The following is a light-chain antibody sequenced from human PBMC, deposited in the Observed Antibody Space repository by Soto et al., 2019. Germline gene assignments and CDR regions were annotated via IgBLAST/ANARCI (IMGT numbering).Light chain of an antibody. V-gene: IGKV3-20*01. CDR1: QSVSSSY. CDR2: GAS. CDR3: HQYGSSPYT. Sequence: EIVLTQSPGTLSLSPGERATLSCRASQSVSSSYLAWYQQKPGQAPRLLIYGASRRATGIPDRFSGSGSGTDFTLTISRLEPEDFAVYYCHQYGSSPYTFGQGTKVDI. J-gene: IGKJ2*01.